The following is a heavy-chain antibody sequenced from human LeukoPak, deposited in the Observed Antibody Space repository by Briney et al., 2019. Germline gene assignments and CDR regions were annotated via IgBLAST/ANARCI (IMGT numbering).Heavy chain of an antibody. Sequence: PGGSLRLSCAASGFIFSSYAMHWVRQAPGKGLEWVANIKQDGSEKYYVDSVKGRFTISRDNAKNSLYLQMNSLRAEDTAVYYCARDQAAAGNFDYWGQGTLVTVSS. V-gene: IGHV3-7*01. D-gene: IGHD6-13*01. CDR1: GFIFSSYA. CDR2: IKQDGSEK. J-gene: IGHJ4*02. CDR3: ARDQAAAGNFDY.